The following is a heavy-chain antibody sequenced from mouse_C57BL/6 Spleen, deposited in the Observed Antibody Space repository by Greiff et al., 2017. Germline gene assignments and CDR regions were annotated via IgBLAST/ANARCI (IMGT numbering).Heavy chain of an antibody. V-gene: IGHV1-53*01. CDR2: INPGNGGT. J-gene: IGHJ1*03. CDR1: GYTFTSYW. D-gene: IGHD1-1*01. Sequence: QVQLQQPGTELVKPGASVKLSCKASGYTFTSYWMPWVKQRPGQGLEWIGNINPGNGGTNYNEKFKSKATLTVDKSSSTAYMQLSGLTSEDSAVYYGARCKLRGVDWYFDVWGTGTTVTAAS. CDR3: ARCKLRGVDWYFDV.